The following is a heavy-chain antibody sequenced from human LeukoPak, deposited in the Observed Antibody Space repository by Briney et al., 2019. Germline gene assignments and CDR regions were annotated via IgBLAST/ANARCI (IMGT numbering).Heavy chain of an antibody. CDR2: ISYDGSNK. CDR3: ARLRLGELSLAPAGAFDI. J-gene: IGHJ3*02. V-gene: IGHV3-30-3*01. CDR1: GFTFSSYA. Sequence: GRSLRLSCAASGFTFSSYAMHWVRQAPGKGLEWVAVISYDGSNKYYADSVKGRFTISRDNAKNSLYLQMNSLRAEDTAVYYCARLRLGELSLAPAGAFDIWGQGTMVTVSS. D-gene: IGHD3-16*02.